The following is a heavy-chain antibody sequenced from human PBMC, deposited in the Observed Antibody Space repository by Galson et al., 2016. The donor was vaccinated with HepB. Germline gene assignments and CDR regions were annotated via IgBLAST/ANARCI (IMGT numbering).Heavy chain of an antibody. V-gene: IGHV3-21*01. J-gene: IGHJ6*03. CDR2: ISGRSSYI. CDR1: TFTFSDYS. Sequence: SLRLSCAASTFTFSDYSMNWVRQAPGKGLEWVSFISGRSSYIYYAGSVEGRFTVSRDNAKNSLYLQMNSLRAEDTAVYYCARVSPVDYYYMDVWGRGTTVTVS. CDR3: ARVSPVDYYYMDV.